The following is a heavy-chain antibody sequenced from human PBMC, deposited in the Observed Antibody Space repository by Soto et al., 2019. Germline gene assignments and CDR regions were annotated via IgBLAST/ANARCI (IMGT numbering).Heavy chain of an antibody. CDR2: IYHIGST. CDR3: ARSRRGNYYYYGLDV. Sequence: PSETLSLTCAVSGGSISSYYWSWIRQPPGKGLEWIGYIYHIGSTDYNPSLKSRVTISVDTSKNQFSLKLSSVTAADTAMYYCARSRRGNYYYYGLDVWGQGTTVTVSS. J-gene: IGHJ6*02. D-gene: IGHD3-16*01. CDR1: GGSISSYY. V-gene: IGHV4-59*01.